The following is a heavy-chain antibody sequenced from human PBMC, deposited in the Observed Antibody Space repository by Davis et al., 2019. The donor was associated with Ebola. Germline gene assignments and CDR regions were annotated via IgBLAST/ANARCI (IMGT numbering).Heavy chain of an antibody. CDR1: GFTFSSYW. CDR2: IWYDGSNK. Sequence: GGSLRLSCAASGFTFSSYWMSWVRQAPGKGLEWVAVIWYDGSNKYYADSVKGQFTISRDNSKNTLYLQMNSLRAEDTAVYYCAREAYYYDSSGYYSHFDYWGQGTLVTVSS. CDR3: AREAYYYDSSGYYSHFDY. D-gene: IGHD3-22*01. J-gene: IGHJ4*02. V-gene: IGHV3-33*08.